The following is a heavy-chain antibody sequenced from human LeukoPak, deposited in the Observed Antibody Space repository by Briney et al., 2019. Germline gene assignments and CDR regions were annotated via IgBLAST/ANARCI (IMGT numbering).Heavy chain of an antibody. D-gene: IGHD3-22*01. CDR3: AREISYYYDSSGYRFFDY. CDR1: GGSISSYY. J-gene: IGHJ4*02. CDR2: IYYSGST. V-gene: IGHV4-59*12. Sequence: PSETLSLTCTVSGGSISSYYWSWIRQSPGKGLEWIGYIYYSGSTNYNPSLKSRVTISIDTSKNQFSLKLSSVTAADTAVYYCAREISYYYDSSGYRFFDYWGQGTLVTVSS.